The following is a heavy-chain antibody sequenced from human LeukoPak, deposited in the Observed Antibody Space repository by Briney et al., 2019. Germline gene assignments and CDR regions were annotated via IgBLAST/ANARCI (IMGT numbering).Heavy chain of an antibody. CDR3: ARVPTQSSGYYDSSGYPFDY. Sequence: SETLSLTCAVYGGSFSGYYWSWIRQPPGKGLEWIGEINHSGSTNYNPSLKSRVTISVDTSKNQFSLKLSSVTAADTAVYYCARVPTQSSGYYDSSGYPFDYWGQGTLVTVSS. CDR2: INHSGST. D-gene: IGHD3-22*01. CDR1: GGSFSGYY. J-gene: IGHJ4*02. V-gene: IGHV4-34*01.